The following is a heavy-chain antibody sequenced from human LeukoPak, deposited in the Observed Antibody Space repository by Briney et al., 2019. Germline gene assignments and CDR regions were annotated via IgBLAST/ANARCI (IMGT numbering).Heavy chain of an antibody. D-gene: IGHD7-27*01. CDR3: ARCPRASGYYGMDV. CDR1: GYTFTSYD. J-gene: IGHJ6*02. Sequence: GASVKVSCKASGYTFTSYDINWVRQATGQGLEWMGWMNPNSGNTGYAQKFQGRVTITRNTSISTAYMELSSLRSEDTAVYYCARCPRASGYYGMDVWGQGTTVTVSS. CDR2: MNPNSGNT. V-gene: IGHV1-8*03.